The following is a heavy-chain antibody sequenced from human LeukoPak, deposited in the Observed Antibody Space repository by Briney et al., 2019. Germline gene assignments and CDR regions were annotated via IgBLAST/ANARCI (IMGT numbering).Heavy chain of an antibody. Sequence: PSETLSLTCTVSGGSISSYYWSWIRQPPGKGLEWIGYIYYSGSTNYNPSLKSRVTISVDTSKNQFSLKLSSVTAADTAVYYCARSGGYSYGFVWDYYYMDVWGKGTTVTISS. CDR2: IYYSGST. D-gene: IGHD5-18*01. CDR3: ARSGGYSYGFVWDYYYMDV. J-gene: IGHJ6*03. V-gene: IGHV4-59*01. CDR1: GGSISSYY.